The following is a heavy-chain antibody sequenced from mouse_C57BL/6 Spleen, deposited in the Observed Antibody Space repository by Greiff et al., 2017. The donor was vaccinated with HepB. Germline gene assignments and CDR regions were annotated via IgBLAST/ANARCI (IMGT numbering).Heavy chain of an antibody. CDR1: GYTFTSYW. CDR3: ARRGNRGGFYAMDY. D-gene: IGHD2-1*01. CDR2: IDPSDSYT. J-gene: IGHJ4*01. V-gene: IGHV1-50*01. Sequence: VQLQQPGAELVKPGASVKLSCKASGYTFTSYWMQWVKQRPGQGLEWIGEIDPSDSYTNYNQKFKGKATLTVDTSSSTAYMQLSSLTSEVSAVYYCARRGNRGGFYAMDYWGQGTSVTVSS.